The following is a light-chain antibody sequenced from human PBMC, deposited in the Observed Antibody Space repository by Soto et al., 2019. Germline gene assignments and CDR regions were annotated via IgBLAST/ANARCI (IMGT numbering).Light chain of an antibody. CDR3: QRYNNWPLT. CDR1: QSISAN. Sequence: EIVMTQSPATLSVSPGDRATLSCRASQSISANLAWYQQKPGQTPRLLIYGASTRATGVPARFSGSRSGTEFTLTINSLQSEDFAVYYCQRYNNWPLTFGGGTKVDTK. J-gene: IGKJ4*01. CDR2: GAS. V-gene: IGKV3-15*01.